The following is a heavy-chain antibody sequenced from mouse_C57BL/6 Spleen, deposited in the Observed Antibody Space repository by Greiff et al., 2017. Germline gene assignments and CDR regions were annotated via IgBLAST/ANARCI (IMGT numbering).Heavy chain of an antibody. Sequence: EVQRVESGGGLVKPGGSLKLSCAASGFTFSDYYMYWVRQTPGKRLEWVAYISNGGGSTYYPDTVKGRFTISRDNAKNTLYLQMSRLKSEATAKYYRTRRGNGCYFDYWGQGTTLTVSS. V-gene: IGHV5-12*01. D-gene: IGHD3-3*01. J-gene: IGHJ2*01. CDR3: TRRGNGCYFDY. CDR2: ISNGGGST. CDR1: GFTFSDYY.